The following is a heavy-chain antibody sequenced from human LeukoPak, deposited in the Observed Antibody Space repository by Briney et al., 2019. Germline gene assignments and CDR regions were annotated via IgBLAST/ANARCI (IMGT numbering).Heavy chain of an antibody. CDR1: GYTFTGYY. Sequence: ASVKVSCKASGYTFTGYYMHWVRQAPGQGLEWMGWINPNSGGTNYAQKFQGRVTMTRDTSISTAYMELSRLRSDDTAVYYCAKRGYFDRKPFDPWGQGTLATVSS. V-gene: IGHV1-2*02. D-gene: IGHD3-9*01. CDR3: AKRGYFDRKPFDP. J-gene: IGHJ5*02. CDR2: INPNSGGT.